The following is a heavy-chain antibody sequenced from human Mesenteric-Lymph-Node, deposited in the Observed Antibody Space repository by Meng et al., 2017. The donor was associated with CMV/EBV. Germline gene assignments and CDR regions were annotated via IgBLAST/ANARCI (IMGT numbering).Heavy chain of an antibody. CDR3: AKGKVVSAAMDV. D-gene: IGHD2-2*01. V-gene: IGHV3-23*03. J-gene: IGHJ6*02. Sequence: GGSLRLSCAASGITFSSYAMTWVRQAPGKGLEWVAVIYSDGGTTDYADSVKGRFTISRDNSKNTLYLQMNSLRAEDTAVYYCAKGKVVSAAMDVWGQGTTVTVSS. CDR1: GITFSSYA. CDR2: IYSDGGTT.